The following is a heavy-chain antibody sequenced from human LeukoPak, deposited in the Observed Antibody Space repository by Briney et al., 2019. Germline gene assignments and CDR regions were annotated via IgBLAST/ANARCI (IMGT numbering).Heavy chain of an antibody. CDR2: IITIFGTA. D-gene: IGHD1-1*01. CDR3: ARDTPLRLENWFDP. CDR1: GYTFTDYD. J-gene: IGHJ5*02. V-gene: IGHV1-69*13. Sequence: GASVKVSCKTSGYTFTDYDITWVRQAPGQGLEWMGGIITIFGTAKYAQKFQGRVTITADESTTTAYMELSSLRSEDTAVYYCARDTPLRLENWFDPWGQGTLVTVSS.